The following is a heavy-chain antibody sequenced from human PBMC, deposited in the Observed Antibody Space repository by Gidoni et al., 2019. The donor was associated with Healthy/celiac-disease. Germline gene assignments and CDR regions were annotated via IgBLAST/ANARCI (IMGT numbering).Heavy chain of an antibody. CDR3: ATLSFNYYDSSEDAFDI. CDR2: IRYGGSNK. D-gene: IGHD3-22*01. Sequence: QVQLVESGGGVVQPGGSLRLSCAASGFTFSSYGMHWVRQAPGKGLEWVAFIRYGGSNKYYADSVKGRFTISRDNSKNTLYLQMNSLRAEDTAVYYCATLSFNYYDSSEDAFDICGQGTMGTVSS. J-gene: IGHJ3*02. CDR1: GFTFSSYG. V-gene: IGHV3-30*02.